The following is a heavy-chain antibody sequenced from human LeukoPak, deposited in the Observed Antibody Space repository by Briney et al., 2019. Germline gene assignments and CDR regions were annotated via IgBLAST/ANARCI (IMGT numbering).Heavy chain of an antibody. V-gene: IGHV3-30*18. CDR2: ISYDGSNK. CDR3: AKLWSSGGSCVY. J-gene: IGHJ4*02. CDR1: GFTFSSYG. Sequence: GGSLRLSCAASGFTFSSYGMHWVRQAPGKGLEWVAVISYDGSNKYYADSVKGRFTISRDNSKNTLYLQMNSLRAEDTAVYYCAKLWSSGGSCVYWGQGTLVTVSS. D-gene: IGHD2-15*01.